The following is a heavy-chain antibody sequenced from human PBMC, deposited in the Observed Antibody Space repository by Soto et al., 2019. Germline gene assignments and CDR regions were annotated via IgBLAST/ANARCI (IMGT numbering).Heavy chain of an antibody. CDR3: ARGSSDDFWRPYYYYYYYMDV. D-gene: IGHD3-3*01. J-gene: IGHJ6*03. V-gene: IGHV4-34*01. Sequence: PSETLSLTCAVYGGSFSGYYWSWIRQPPGKGLEWIGEINHSGSTNYNPSLKSRVTISVDTSKNQFSLKLSSVTAADTAVYYCARGSSDDFWRPYYYYYYYMDVWGKGTTVTLSS. CDR1: GGSFSGYY. CDR2: INHSGST.